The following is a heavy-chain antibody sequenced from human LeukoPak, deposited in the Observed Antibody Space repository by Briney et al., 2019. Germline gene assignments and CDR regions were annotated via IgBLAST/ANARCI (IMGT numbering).Heavy chain of an antibody. CDR1: GFSFSGYG. J-gene: IGHJ4*02. Sequence: GGSLRLSCAASGFSFSGYGMHWVRQAPGKGLEWVAFIHYDGARSYYADSVKGRFTISRDNSRNTLYLQMNSLRPEDTAVYYCAKAVWVAATSSWFCLDYWGQGTLVTVSS. D-gene: IGHD2-8*01. V-gene: IGHV3-30*02. CDR3: AKAVWVAATSSWFCLDY. CDR2: IHYDGARS.